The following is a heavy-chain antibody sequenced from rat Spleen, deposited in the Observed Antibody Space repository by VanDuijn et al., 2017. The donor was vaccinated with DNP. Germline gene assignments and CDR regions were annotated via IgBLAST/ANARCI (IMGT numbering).Heavy chain of an antibody. CDR3: ARHGNYYSGGTMDA. CDR1: GFTFSDYN. Sequence: EVQLVESGGALVQPGRALKLSCAASGFTFSDYNMAWVRQAPTEGLEWVAYIRYVGGFTSYRDSVTGRFTMSRDNAKSPLYMQRDSLRSEDTATYYCARHGNYYSGGTMDAWGQGTSVTFFS. D-gene: IGHD1-1*01. J-gene: IGHJ4*01. V-gene: IGHV5S23*01. CDR2: IRYVGGFT.